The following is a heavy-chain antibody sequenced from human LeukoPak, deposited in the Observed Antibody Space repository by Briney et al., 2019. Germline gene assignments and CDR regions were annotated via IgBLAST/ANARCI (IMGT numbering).Heavy chain of an antibody. D-gene: IGHD3-3*01. CDR2: VSGRGGST. V-gene: IGHV3-23*01. CDR3: AKDLRFLVYCDY. J-gene: IGHJ4*02. CDR1: GFTFSSYA. Sequence: GGSLRLSCAASGFTFSSYAMSWVRQAPGKGLEWDSAVSGRGGSTYYADSVKGRYTLSRENSNDTLYLQQNSLGAGDTAVYYCAKDLRFLVYCDYWGQGTLVSVPS.